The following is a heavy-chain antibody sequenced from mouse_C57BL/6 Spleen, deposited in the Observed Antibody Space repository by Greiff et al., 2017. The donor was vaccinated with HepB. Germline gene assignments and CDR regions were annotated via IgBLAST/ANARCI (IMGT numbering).Heavy chain of an antibody. CDR2: INPSSGYT. J-gene: IGHJ3*01. V-gene: IGHV1-7*01. D-gene: IGHD2-4*01. Sequence: VQLQQSGAELVKPGASVKLSCKASGYTFTSYWMHWVKQRPGQGLEWIGYINPSSGYTKYNQKFKDKATLTADKSSSTAYMQLSSLTYEDSAVYDCERERDYDGPQFAYWGQGTLVTVSA. CDR3: ERERDYDGPQFAY. CDR1: GYTFTSYW.